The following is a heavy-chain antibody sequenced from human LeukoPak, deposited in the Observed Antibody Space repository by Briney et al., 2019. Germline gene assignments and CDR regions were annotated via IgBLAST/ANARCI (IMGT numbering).Heavy chain of an antibody. Sequence: ASVKVSCKASGYTFTSYGISWVRQAPGQGLEWMGWISAYNGNTNYAQKLQGRVTMTTDTSTSTAYMELRSLRPDDTAVYYCARGGTVAIAAAGSGFDYWGQGTLVTVSS. V-gene: IGHV1-18*01. CDR2: ISAYNGNT. D-gene: IGHD6-13*01. CDR1: GYTFTSYG. CDR3: ARGGTVAIAAAGSGFDY. J-gene: IGHJ4*02.